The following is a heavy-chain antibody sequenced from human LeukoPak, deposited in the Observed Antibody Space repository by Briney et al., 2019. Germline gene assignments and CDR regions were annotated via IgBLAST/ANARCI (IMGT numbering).Heavy chain of an antibody. D-gene: IGHD2-15*01. CDR3: AREVRVVVAATDYYYYYGMDV. CDR1: GYTSTSYG. CDR2: ISAYNGNT. J-gene: IGHJ6*02. Sequence: VASVKVSCKASGYTSTSYGISWVRQAPGQGLEWMGWISAYNGNTNYAQKLQGRVTMTTDTSSSTAYMELRSLRSDDTAVYYCAREVRVVVAATDYYYYYGMDVWGQGTTVTVSS. V-gene: IGHV1-18*01.